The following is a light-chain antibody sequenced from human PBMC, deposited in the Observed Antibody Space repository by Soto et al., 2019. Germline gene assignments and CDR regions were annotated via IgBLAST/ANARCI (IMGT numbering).Light chain of an antibody. CDR2: NVN. J-gene: IGLJ2*01. V-gene: IGLV2-14*03. CDR3: SSYTSISTVV. Sequence: QSALTQPASVSGSPGQSITISCTGTSGDVGGYDYVSWYQQHPGKAPKLVVYNVNNRPSGSSIRFSGSKSGNTASLTVSGLQAEDEADYYCSSYTSISTVVFGGGTKLTVL. CDR1: SGDVGGYDY.